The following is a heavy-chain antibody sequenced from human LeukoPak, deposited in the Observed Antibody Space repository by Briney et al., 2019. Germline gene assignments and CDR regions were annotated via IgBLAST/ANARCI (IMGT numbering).Heavy chain of an antibody. CDR2: IYYSGST. Sequence: SETLSLTCTVSGGSISSSSYYWGWIRQPPGKGLEWIGSIYYSGSTYYNPSLKSRVTISVDTSKNQFSLKLSSVTAADTAVYYCARVSPYGGNSVGLDYWGQGTLVTVSS. V-gene: IGHV4-39*07. J-gene: IGHJ4*02. CDR3: ARVSPYGGNSVGLDY. CDR1: GGSISSSSYY. D-gene: IGHD4-23*01.